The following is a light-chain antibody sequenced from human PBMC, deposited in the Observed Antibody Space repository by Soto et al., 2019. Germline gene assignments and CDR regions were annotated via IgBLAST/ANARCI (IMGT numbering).Light chain of an antibody. J-gene: IGKJ2*01. CDR2: DAS. V-gene: IGKV3-15*01. CDR1: QSVSSN. CDR3: HHYNSWPYT. Sequence: ENVLTQSPGTLSLSPGERATLSCRASQSVSSNLAWYQQKPGQAPRLLIYDASTRAPGFPARFSGSGSGTEFTLTISSLQSEDFAVYYCHHYNSWPYTFGQGTKVDIK.